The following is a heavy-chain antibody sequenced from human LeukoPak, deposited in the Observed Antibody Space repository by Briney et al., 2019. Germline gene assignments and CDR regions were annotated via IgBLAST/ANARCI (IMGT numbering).Heavy chain of an antibody. J-gene: IGHJ5*02. CDR2: IYYSGST. CDR1: GGSISSSSDY. CDR3: ARGYSSSWYGDNWFDP. Sequence: SETLSLTCTVSGGSISSSSDYWGWIRQPPGKGLEWIGSIYYSGSTYYNPSLKSRVTISVDTSKNQFSLKLSSVTAADTAVYYCARGYSSSWYGDNWFDPWGQGTLVTVSS. V-gene: IGHV4-39*01. D-gene: IGHD6-13*01.